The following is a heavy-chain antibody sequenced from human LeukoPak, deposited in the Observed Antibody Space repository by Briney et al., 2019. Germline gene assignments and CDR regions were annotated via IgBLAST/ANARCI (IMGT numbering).Heavy chain of an antibody. CDR1: GFTVSNDY. Sequence: KAGGSLRLSCAVSGFTVSNDYMSWIRQPPGKGLEWIGYIHYTGSSNYNPSLKSRVSISVDTSKNQFSLKLRSVTAADTAVYYCARSERGYMGGFEYWGQGTLVTVSS. CDR3: ARSERGYMGGFEY. V-gene: IGHV4-59*02. D-gene: IGHD1-1*01. J-gene: IGHJ4*02. CDR2: IHYTGSS.